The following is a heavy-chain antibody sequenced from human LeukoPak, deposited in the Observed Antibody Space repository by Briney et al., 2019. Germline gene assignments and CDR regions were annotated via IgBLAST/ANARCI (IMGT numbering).Heavy chain of an antibody. V-gene: IGHV4-39*07. Sequence: SETLSLTCTVSGGSISSSSYYWGWIRQPPGKGLEWIGSIYYSGSTYYNPSLKSRVTISVDTSKNQFSLKLSSVTAADTAVYYCARGLGGGDYDILTGYYVYWGQGTLVTVSS. CDR3: ARGLGGGDYDILTGYYVY. D-gene: IGHD3-9*01. CDR1: GGSISSSSYY. CDR2: IYYSGST. J-gene: IGHJ4*02.